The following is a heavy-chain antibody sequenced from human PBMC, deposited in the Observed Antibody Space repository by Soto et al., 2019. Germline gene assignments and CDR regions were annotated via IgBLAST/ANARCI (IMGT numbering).Heavy chain of an antibody. CDR3: AKDSVGTTRYNWFDP. Sequence: GGSLRLSCAASGFTFISYAMSWVRQAPGKGLEWVSAISDGGAGTYYADSVKGRFTISRDNSKNMVYLQMNSLRAEDTAVYYCAKDSVGTTRYNWFDPWGQGTLVTVSS. CDR2: ISDGGAGT. V-gene: IGHV3-23*01. CDR1: GFTFISYA. J-gene: IGHJ5*02. D-gene: IGHD1-26*01.